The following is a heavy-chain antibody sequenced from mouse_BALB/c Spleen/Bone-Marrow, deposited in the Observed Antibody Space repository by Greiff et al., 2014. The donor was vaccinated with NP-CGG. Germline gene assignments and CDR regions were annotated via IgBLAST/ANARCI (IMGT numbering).Heavy chain of an antibody. CDR2: IWADGST. D-gene: IGHD1-2*01. J-gene: IGHJ4*01. CDR1: GFSLTSYG. Sequence: VHLVESGPGLVAPSQSLSISCTVSGFSLTSYGVHWVRQPPGKGLEWLGVIWADGSTNYNSALMSRLSISKDNSKSQVFLKMNSLQTDVTAMYYCARITTATGAMDYWGQGTSVTVPS. V-gene: IGHV2-9*02. CDR3: ARITTATGAMDY.